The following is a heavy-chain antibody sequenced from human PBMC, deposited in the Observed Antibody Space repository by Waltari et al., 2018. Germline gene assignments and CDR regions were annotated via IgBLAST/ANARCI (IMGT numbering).Heavy chain of an antibody. CDR3: ARDYCDRTNCHGMDV. CDR1: EFPFSSYA. D-gene: IGHD3-22*01. CDR2: ISYNERNI. V-gene: IGHV3-30*09. Sequence: QVQLVESGGGVVQSGRSLRLSCAASEFPFSSYALHGVRQAPGKGLEWVAVISYNERNIYYEDSVKGRFAISRDNSKKMLYLQMNSLRVEDTAVYYCARDYCDRTNCHGMDVWGQGTTVTVSS. J-gene: IGHJ6*02.